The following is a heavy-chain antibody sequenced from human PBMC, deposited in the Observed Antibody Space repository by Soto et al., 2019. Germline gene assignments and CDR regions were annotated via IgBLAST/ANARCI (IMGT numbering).Heavy chain of an antibody. J-gene: IGHJ4*02. D-gene: IGHD6-19*01. V-gene: IGHV3-23*01. Sequence: EVQLLESGGGLVQPGGSLRLSCAASGFTFSSYAMSWVRQAPGKGLEWVSAISGSGGSTYYAGSVKGRFTISRDNSKNTMYLQMNSRRAEDTAVYYCAYKQWLAFDYWGQGTLVTVSS. CDR1: GFTFSSYA. CDR3: AYKQWLAFDY. CDR2: ISGSGGST.